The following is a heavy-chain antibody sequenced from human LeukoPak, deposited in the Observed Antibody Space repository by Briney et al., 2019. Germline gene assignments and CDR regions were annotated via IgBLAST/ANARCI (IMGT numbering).Heavy chain of an antibody. D-gene: IGHD1-26*01. CDR3: ARDGRVTVGATRYGY. V-gene: IGHV3-21*01. CDR2: RRSCSSFI. Sequence: PGGSLRLSCAASGFTFSSYGMKCVPQAPGEGLVWVSSRRSCSSFISYADSVKGRFTISRDNAKNSLYLQMTSRSAEDTATYYCARDGRVTVGATRYGYGGQGDLATVSS. CDR1: GFTFSSYG. J-gene: IGHJ4*02.